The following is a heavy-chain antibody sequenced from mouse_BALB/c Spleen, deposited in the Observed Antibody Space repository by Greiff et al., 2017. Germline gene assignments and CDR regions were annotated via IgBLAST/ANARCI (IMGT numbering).Heavy chain of an antibody. J-gene: IGHJ3*01. D-gene: IGHD2-1*01. CDR1: GFTFSSYA. Sequence: DVMLVESGGGLVKPGGSLKLSCAASGFTFSSYAMSWVRQTPEKRLEWVASISSGGGSTYYPDTVKGRFTISRDNAKNTLYLQMSSLKSEDTAMYYCARHGNYPFAYWGQGTLVTVSA. V-gene: IGHV5-12-1*01. CDR3: ARHGNYPFAY. CDR2: ISSGGGST.